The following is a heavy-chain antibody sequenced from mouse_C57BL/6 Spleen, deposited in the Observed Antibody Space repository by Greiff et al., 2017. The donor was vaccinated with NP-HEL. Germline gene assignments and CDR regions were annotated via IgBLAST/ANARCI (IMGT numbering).Heavy chain of an antibody. CDR1: GFTFSSYG. V-gene: IGHV5-6*02. D-gene: IGHD4-1*02. CDR3: ARLNWDVEENYFDY. CDR2: ISSGGSYT. J-gene: IGHJ2*01. Sequence: EVMLVESGGDLVKPGGSLKLSCAASGFTFSSYGMSWVRQTPDKRLEWVATISSGGSYTYYPDSVKGRFTISRDNAKNTLYLQMSSLKSEDTAMYYCARLNWDVEENYFDYWGQGTTLTVSS.